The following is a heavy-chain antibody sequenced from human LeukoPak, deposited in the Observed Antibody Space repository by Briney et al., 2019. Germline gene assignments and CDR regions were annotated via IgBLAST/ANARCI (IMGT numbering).Heavy chain of an antibody. CDR1: GGTFSSYA. Sequence: SVKVSCKASGGTFSSYAISWARQAPGQGLEWMGGIIPIFGTANYAQKFQGRVTITADESTSTAYMELSSLRSEDTAVYYCARDRDYGGTVFDYWGQGTLVTVSS. J-gene: IGHJ4*02. V-gene: IGHV1-69*13. D-gene: IGHD4-23*01. CDR3: ARDRDYGGTVFDY. CDR2: IIPIFGTA.